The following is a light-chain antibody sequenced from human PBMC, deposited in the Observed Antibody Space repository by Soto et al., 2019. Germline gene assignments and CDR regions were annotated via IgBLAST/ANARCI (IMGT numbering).Light chain of an antibody. Sequence: EIVLTQSPDTLSLSPGERATLSCRASQSVSSYLAWYPQKPGQAPRLLIYDASTRATGISARFSGSGSGTEFTLTISSLQSEDFAVYYCQQYHNWPITFGQGTRLEIK. CDR2: DAS. CDR1: QSVSSY. J-gene: IGKJ5*01. V-gene: IGKV3-15*01. CDR3: QQYHNWPIT.